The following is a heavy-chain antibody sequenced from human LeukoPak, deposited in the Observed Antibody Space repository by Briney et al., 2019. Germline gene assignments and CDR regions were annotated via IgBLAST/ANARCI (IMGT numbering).Heavy chain of an antibody. Sequence: GGSLRLSCAASGXTFSSYWMSWVRQAPGKGLEWVANIKQDGSEKYYVDSVKGRFTISRDNAKNSLYLQMNSLRAEDTAVYYCARDQGVVSWGQGTLVTVSS. D-gene: IGHD2-15*01. V-gene: IGHV3-7*04. CDR3: ARDQGVVS. J-gene: IGHJ4*02. CDR1: GXTFSSYW. CDR2: IKQDGSEK.